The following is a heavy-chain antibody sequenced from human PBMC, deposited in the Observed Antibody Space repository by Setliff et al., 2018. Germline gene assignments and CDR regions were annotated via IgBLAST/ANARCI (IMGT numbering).Heavy chain of an antibody. CDR2: INHSGST. V-gene: IGHV4-34*01. J-gene: IGHJ5*02. Sequence: SETLSLTCAVYGGSFSGYYWSWIRQPPGKGLEWIGEINHSGSTNYNPSLKSRVTISVDTSKNQFSLKLSSVTAADTAVYYCARRKYNFWSGFNWFDPWGQGALVTVSS. CDR3: ARRKYNFWSGFNWFDP. CDR1: GGSFSGYY. D-gene: IGHD3-3*01.